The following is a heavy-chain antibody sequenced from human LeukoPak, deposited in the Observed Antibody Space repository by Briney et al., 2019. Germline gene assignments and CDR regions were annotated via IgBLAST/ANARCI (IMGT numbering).Heavy chain of an antibody. Sequence: GGSLRLSCAAAGFTFSSYEMNWVRQAPGKGLEWVSLISADGDSTYYADSVKGRFTISRDNSKNSLYLQMNSLRPDDTALYYCTKNLAIAVRSLGVDYWGQGTLVTVSS. D-gene: IGHD6-6*01. CDR3: TKNLAIAVRSLGVDY. CDR1: GFTFSSYE. J-gene: IGHJ4*02. CDR2: ISADGDST. V-gene: IGHV3-43*02.